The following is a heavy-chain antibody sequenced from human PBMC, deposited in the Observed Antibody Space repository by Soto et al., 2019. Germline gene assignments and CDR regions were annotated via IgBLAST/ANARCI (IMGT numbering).Heavy chain of an antibody. CDR1: GYTFTSYY. CDR3: ARGGLGYCSGGSCQPYYYYMDV. CDR2: INPSGGST. J-gene: IGHJ6*03. Sequence: QVQLVQSGAEVKKPGASVKVSCKASGYTFTSYYMHWVRQAPGQGLEWMGIINPSGGSTSYAQKLQGRVTMNRDTSTSTVYMELSSLRSEDTAVYYCARGGLGYCSGGSCQPYYYYMDVWGKGTTVTVSS. V-gene: IGHV1-46*03. D-gene: IGHD2-15*01.